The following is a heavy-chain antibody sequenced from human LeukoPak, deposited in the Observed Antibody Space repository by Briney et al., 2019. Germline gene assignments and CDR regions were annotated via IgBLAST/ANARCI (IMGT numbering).Heavy chain of an antibody. CDR1: GFIFSRYG. V-gene: IGHV3-33*01. J-gene: IGHJ4*02. CDR2: IWYDGTNT. D-gene: IGHD5-18*01. Sequence: GGSLRLSCAASGFIFSRYGMHWVRQSPGKGLQWVAAIWYDGTNTYYEDSVKGRFTISRDKSKNMVYLEMNSLRADDTAVYYCARGMKEGYSYDMDLKWYFDYWGQGNLVTVSS. CDR3: ARGMKEGYSYDMDLKWYFDY.